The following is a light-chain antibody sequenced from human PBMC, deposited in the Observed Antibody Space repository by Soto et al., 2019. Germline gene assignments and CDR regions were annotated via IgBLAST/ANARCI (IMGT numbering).Light chain of an antibody. CDR2: GAS. CDR3: QQYNNWPKT. CDR1: QSVSSN. V-gene: IGKV3D-15*01. Sequence: EIVMTQSPATLSVSPGERATLSCRASQSVSSNLAWYQQTPGQAPRLLIYGASIRATGIPARFSGSGSGTEFTLTTGSLQSEDFAVEYCQQYNNWPKTFGQGTKLEIK. J-gene: IGKJ2*01.